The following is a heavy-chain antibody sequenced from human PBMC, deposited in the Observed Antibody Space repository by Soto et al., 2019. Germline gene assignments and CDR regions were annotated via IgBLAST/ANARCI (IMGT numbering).Heavy chain of an antibody. CDR3: TFTSRPATDAFDI. CDR2: IKSKTDGGTT. Sequence: GGSLRLSCAASGFTFSNAWMSWVRQAPGKGLEWVGRIKSKTDGGTTDYAAPVKGRFTISRDDSKNTLYLQMNSLKTEDTAVYYGTFTSRPATDAFDIWGQGTMVTISS. J-gene: IGHJ3*02. D-gene: IGHD2-2*01. CDR1: GFTFSNAW. V-gene: IGHV3-15*01.